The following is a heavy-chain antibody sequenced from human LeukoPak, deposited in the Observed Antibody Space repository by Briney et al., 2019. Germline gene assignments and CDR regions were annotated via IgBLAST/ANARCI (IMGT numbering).Heavy chain of an antibody. CDR3: ARDVGAFDY. CDR2: IYHSGST. Sequence: SETLSLTCTVSGGSISSGGYYWSWIRQPPGKGLEWIGYIYHSGSTYYNPSLKSRVTISVDRSKNQFSLKLSSVTAADTAVYYCARDVGAFDYWGQGTLVTVSS. V-gene: IGHV4-30-2*01. CDR1: GGSISSGGYY. D-gene: IGHD3-16*01. J-gene: IGHJ4*02.